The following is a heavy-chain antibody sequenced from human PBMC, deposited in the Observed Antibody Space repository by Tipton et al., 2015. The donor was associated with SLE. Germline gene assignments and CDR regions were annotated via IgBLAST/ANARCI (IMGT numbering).Heavy chain of an antibody. CDR2: IYHSGST. CDR1: GGSISNYY. J-gene: IGHJ4*02. Sequence: TLSLTCTVSGGSISNYYWSWIRQPPGKGLEWIGYIYHSGSTNYNPSLKSRVTISVDTSKNRFSLRLSSVTAADTAVYYCARIGNRFLEWLPDYWGQGTLVTVSS. V-gene: IGHV4-59*01. D-gene: IGHD3-3*01. CDR3: ARIGNRFLEWLPDY.